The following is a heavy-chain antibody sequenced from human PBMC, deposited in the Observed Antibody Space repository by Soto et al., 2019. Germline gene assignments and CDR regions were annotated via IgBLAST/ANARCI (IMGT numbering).Heavy chain of an antibody. D-gene: IGHD3-22*01. V-gene: IGHV4-38-2*01. CDR1: GYSISSGYY. CDR3: ARGYYYGYFDY. CDR2: IYHSGST. Sequence: PSETLSLTCAVSGYSISSGYYWGWIRQPPGKGLEWIGSIYHSGSTYYNPSLKSRVTISXXXSXXXXXLXLSXXTAXETAVYYCARGYYYGYFDYWGQGTLDTVSS. J-gene: IGHJ4*02.